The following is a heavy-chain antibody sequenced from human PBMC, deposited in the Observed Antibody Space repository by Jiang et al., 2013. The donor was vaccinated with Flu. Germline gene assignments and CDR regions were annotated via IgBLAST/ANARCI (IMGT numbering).Heavy chain of an antibody. CDR1: GFSFSSAW. CDR2: IKQDGSEK. D-gene: IGHD3-10*01. CDR3: ASHTFGSWYFDV. V-gene: IGHV3-7*03. Sequence: VQLVESGGDLVQPGGSLRLSCAASGFSFSSAWMNWVRQAPGKGLEWVANIKQDGSEKNYVDSVKGRFSISRDNAKNSLYLQMNSLRAEDTAVYYCASHTFGSWYFDVWGRGTLVTVSS. J-gene: IGHJ2*01.